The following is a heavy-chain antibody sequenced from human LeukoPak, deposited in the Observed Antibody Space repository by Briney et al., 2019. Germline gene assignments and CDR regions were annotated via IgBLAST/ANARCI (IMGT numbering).Heavy chain of an antibody. CDR3: AREDMVNWFDP. Sequence: GGSLRLSCAASGFTFSSYWMHWVRHAPGKGLVWVSRINSDGSSTSYADSVKGRFTISRDNAKNTLYLQMNSLRAEDTAVYYCAREDMVNWFDPWGQGTLVTVSS. CDR1: GFTFSSYW. V-gene: IGHV3-74*01. CDR2: INSDGSST. J-gene: IGHJ5*02. D-gene: IGHD5-12*01.